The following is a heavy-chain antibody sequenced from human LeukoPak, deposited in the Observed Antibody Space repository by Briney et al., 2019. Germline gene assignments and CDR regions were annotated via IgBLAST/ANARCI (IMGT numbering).Heavy chain of an antibody. CDR2: ISGSGGST. Sequence: GGSLRLSCAASGFTFSSYAMSWVRQAPGKGLEWVSAISGSGGSTYYADSVKGRFTISRDNSKNTLYLQMNSLRAEDTAVYYCAKDPGTVPAALQDAFDIWGQGTMVTVSS. CDR3: AKDPGTVPAALQDAFDI. V-gene: IGHV3-23*01. J-gene: IGHJ3*02. CDR1: GFTFSSYA. D-gene: IGHD2-2*01.